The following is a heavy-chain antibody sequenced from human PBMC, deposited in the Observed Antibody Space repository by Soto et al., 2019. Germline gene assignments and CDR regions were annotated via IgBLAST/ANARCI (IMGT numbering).Heavy chain of an antibody. J-gene: IGHJ3*02. CDR2: IDWDDDK. CDR1: GFSLSTSGMR. D-gene: IGHD2-21*02. CDR3: ARSIVVVTAGAFDI. V-gene: IGHV2-70*04. Sequence: SGPTLVNPTQTLTLTCTFSGFSLSTSGMRVSWIRQPPGKALEWLARIDWDDDKFYGTSLKTRLTISKDTSKNQVVLTMTNMDPVDTATYYCARSIVVVTAGAFDIWGQGTMVTVSS.